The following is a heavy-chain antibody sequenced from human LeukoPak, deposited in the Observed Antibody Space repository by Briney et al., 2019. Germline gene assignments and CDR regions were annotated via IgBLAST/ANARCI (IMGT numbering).Heavy chain of an antibody. D-gene: IGHD1-26*01. J-gene: IGHJ4*02. CDR3: ARDYSGSYPD. CDR2: INNDGSST. CDR1: GLIFSRYW. V-gene: IGHV3-74*01. Sequence: PGGSLRLSCAASGLIFSRYWMHWVRQAPGKGLVWVSRINNDGSSTIYADSVKGRFTISRDNAKNTLYLQMNSLRAEDTAVYYCARDYSGSYPDWGQGTLVTVSS.